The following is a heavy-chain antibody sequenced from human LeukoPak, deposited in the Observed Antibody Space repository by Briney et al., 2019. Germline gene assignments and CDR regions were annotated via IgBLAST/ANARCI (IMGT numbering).Heavy chain of an antibody. V-gene: IGHV4-61*02. CDR1: GDSITSGSYY. CDR3: ARHKMGGLLFGELFGSHYFDY. D-gene: IGHD3-10*02. CDR2: IYRSGRT. Sequence: SETLSLTCTVSGDSITSGSYYWSWIRQPAGKGLEWIGRIYRSGRTNYNPSLKSRVTISVDTSKNQFSLKLSSVTAADTAVYYCARHKMGGLLFGELFGSHYFDYWGQGTLVTVSS. J-gene: IGHJ4*02.